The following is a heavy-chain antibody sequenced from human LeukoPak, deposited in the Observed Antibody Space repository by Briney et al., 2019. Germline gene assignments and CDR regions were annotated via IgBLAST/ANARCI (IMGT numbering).Heavy chain of an antibody. V-gene: IGHV4-38-2*02. D-gene: IGHD6-13*01. CDR1: GYSISSGYY. CDR3: ARGGYRADY. J-gene: IGHJ4*02. Sequence: SETLSLTCTVSGYSISSGYYWGWIRQPPGKGLEWIGEINHSGSTNYNPSLKSRVTISVDTSKNQFSLKLSSVTAADTAVYYCARGGYRADYWGQGTLVTASS. CDR2: INHSGST.